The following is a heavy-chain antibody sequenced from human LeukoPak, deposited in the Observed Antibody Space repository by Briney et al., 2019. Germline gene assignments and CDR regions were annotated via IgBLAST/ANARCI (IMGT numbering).Heavy chain of an antibody. V-gene: IGHV3-33*01. CDR3: ARGGYCSSTSCYLGLYYYYYYMDV. CDR1: GFTFTSYS. CDR2: IWYEGSNK. D-gene: IGHD2-2*01. Sequence: GGSLRLSCAASGFTFTSYSMHWVRRAPGKGLEWVAVIWYEGSNKYYADSVKGRFTISRENAKNSLYLQMNSLRAGDTAVYYCARGGYCSSTSCYLGLYYYYYYMDVWGKGTTVTVSS. J-gene: IGHJ6*03.